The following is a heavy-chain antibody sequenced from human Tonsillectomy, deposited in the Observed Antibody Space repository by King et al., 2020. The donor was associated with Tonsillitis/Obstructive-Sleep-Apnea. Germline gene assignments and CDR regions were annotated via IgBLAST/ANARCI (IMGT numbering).Heavy chain of an antibody. J-gene: IGHJ4*02. CDR3: ARGDYDFWCGYHHSLLDY. D-gene: IGHD3-3*01. V-gene: IGHV3-48*03. CDR2: ISSSGSTI. CDR1: GFTFSSYE. Sequence: VQLVESGGGLVQPGGSLRLSCAASGFTFSSYEMNWVRQAPGKGLEWVSYISSSGSTIYYADSVKGRFTISRDNAKNSLYLQMNSLRAEDTAVYYCARGDYDFWCGYHHSLLDYWGQGPLVTVST.